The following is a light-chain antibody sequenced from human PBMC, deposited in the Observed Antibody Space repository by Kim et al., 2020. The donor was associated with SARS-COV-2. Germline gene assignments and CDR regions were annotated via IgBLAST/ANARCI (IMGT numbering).Light chain of an antibody. Sequence: EIVLTQSPATLSLSPGERATLSCRASQSVSSYLAWYQQKPGQAPRLLIYDASNRATGIPARFSGSRSGTDFTLTISSLEPEDFAVYYCQKRSNWLTFGGGTKVDIK. V-gene: IGKV3-11*01. CDR2: DAS. CDR1: QSVSSY. CDR3: QKRSNWLT. J-gene: IGKJ4*01.